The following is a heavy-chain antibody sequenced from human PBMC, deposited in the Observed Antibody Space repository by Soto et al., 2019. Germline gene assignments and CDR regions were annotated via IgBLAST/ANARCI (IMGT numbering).Heavy chain of an antibody. Sequence: QLQLQESGPGLVKPSETLSLTCTVSGGSISSSSYYWGWIRQPPGKGLEWIGSIYYSGSTYYNPSLKSRVTISVDTSKNQFSLKLSSVTAADTAVYYCARHETYDYYGSGSSDPWGQGTLVTVSS. D-gene: IGHD3-10*01. V-gene: IGHV4-39*01. CDR3: ARHETYDYYGSGSSDP. CDR2: IYYSGST. CDR1: GGSISSSSYY. J-gene: IGHJ5*02.